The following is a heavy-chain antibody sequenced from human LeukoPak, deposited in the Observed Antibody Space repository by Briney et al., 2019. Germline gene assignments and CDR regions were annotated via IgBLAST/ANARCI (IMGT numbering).Heavy chain of an antibody. D-gene: IGHD3-22*01. CDR1: GFTFSSYG. Sequence: GGSLRLSCAASGFTFSSYGMHWVRQAPGKGLEWVAVISYDGSNKYYADSVKGRFTISRDNSKNTLYLQMNSLRAEDTAVYYCAKDRTTPIYYYDSSGCFDYWGQGTLVTVSS. J-gene: IGHJ4*02. CDR3: AKDRTTPIYYYDSSGCFDY. V-gene: IGHV3-30*18. CDR2: ISYDGSNK.